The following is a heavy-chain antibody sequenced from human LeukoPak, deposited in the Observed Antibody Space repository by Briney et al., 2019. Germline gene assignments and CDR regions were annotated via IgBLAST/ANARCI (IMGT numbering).Heavy chain of an antibody. J-gene: IGHJ4*02. V-gene: IGHV1-18*01. Sequence: GASVKVSCKASGYTFVTYSINWVRQAPGQGPEWIGWISTYNGNTKYALKFQYRVTLTRDTSTTTAYMELKSLTSDDRAVYYCARASFDHWGQGTLVIVSS. CDR2: ISTYNGNT. CDR3: ARASFDH. CDR1: GYTFVTYS.